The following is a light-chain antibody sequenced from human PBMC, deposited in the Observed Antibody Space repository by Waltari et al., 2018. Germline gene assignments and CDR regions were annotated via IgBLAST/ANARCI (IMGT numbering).Light chain of an antibody. CDR2: EVT. J-gene: IGLJ2*01. CDR1: SSDVGGYNY. CDR3: SSYRANSPVV. V-gene: IGLV2-14*01. Sequence: QSALTQPASVSGSPGQSNTISCTGTSSDVGGYNYVSWYQHHPGKAPKCIIYEVTNPPSGLSGRFTGPNYGKTVSLTPSGLQAEDEADYYCSSYRANSPVVFGGGTKLIVL.